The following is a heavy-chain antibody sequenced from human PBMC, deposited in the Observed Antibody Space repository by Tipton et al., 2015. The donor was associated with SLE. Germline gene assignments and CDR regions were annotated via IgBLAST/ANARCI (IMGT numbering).Heavy chain of an antibody. J-gene: IGHJ4*02. Sequence: SLRLSCAASGFTFSSYAMSWVRQAPGKGLEWVSAISGSGGSTYYGDSVKGRFTISRDNSKNMLYLQMNSLRVEDTAVYYCAKAQVATPPLGFDYWGQGTLVTVSS. CDR2: ISGSGGST. V-gene: IGHV3-23*01. CDR1: GFTFSSYA. D-gene: IGHD5-12*01. CDR3: AKAQVATPPLGFDY.